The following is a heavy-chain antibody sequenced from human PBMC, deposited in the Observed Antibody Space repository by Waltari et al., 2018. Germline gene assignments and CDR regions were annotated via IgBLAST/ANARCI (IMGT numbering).Heavy chain of an antibody. CDR1: GGSISSSSYY. V-gene: IGHV4-39*07. D-gene: IGHD3-3*01. CDR2: IYYSGST. J-gene: IGHJ4*02. Sequence: QLQLQESGPGLVKPSETLSLTCTVSGGSISSSSYYWGWIRQPPGKGLEWIGSIYYSGSTYYNPSLKSRVTISVDTSKNQFSRKLSSVTAADTAVYYCARERITIFGVADYFDYWGQGTLVTVSS. CDR3: ARERITIFGVADYFDY.